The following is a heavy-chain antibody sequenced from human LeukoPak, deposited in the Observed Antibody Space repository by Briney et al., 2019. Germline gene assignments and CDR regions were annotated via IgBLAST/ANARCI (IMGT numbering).Heavy chain of an antibody. V-gene: IGHV4-39*02. Sequence: SETLSLTCTVSGDSISSSNCYWGWIRQPPGKGLEWIGSIYFSGGTYYNASLKSRVTISVDTSKNQFSLKLSSVTAADTAVYYCARDRYYYDSSGYRTFDIWGQGTMVTVSS. CDR3: ARDRYYYDSSGYRTFDI. D-gene: IGHD3-22*01. J-gene: IGHJ3*02. CDR2: IYFSGGT. CDR1: GDSISSSNCY.